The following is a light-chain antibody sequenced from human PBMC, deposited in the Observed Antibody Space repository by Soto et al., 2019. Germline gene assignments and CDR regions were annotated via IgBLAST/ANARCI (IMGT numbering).Light chain of an antibody. Sequence: EIVLTQSPGTLSLSPGERATLSCRASQSVSSDYLAWYQQKPGQAPSLLIYGASHRATGIPVRFSGTGSGTDFTLTISRLEPEDFAVYYCQQYGGAPYTFGQGTKLEIK. CDR3: QQYGGAPYT. CDR2: GAS. J-gene: IGKJ2*01. V-gene: IGKV3-20*01. CDR1: QSVSSDY.